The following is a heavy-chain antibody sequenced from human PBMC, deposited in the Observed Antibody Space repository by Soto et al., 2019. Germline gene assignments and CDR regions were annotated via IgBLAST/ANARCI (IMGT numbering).Heavy chain of an antibody. CDR1: GGSISSSNW. CDR3: ARVSGSYYYGMDV. J-gene: IGHJ6*02. D-gene: IGHD3-10*01. V-gene: IGHV4-4*02. CDR2: IYHSGST. Sequence: QVQLQESGPGLVKPSGTLSLTCAVSGGSISSSNWWSWVRQPPGKGLEWIGEIYHSGSTNYNPSLKSRVTISVDKSNNQCSLTLRSVTAADTAVYYCARVSGSYYYGMDVWGQGTTVTVSS.